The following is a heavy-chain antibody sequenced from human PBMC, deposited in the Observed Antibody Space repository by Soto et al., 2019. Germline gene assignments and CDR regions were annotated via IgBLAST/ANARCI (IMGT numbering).Heavy chain of an antibody. CDR1: GFTFSSYA. D-gene: IGHD4-17*01. CDR2: ISGSGGST. J-gene: IGHJ6*02. CDR3: AKDCPTVTSYYYYGMDV. Sequence: EVQLLESGGGLVQPGGSLRLSCAASGFTFSSYAMSWVRQAPGKGLEWVSAISGSGGSTYYADSVKGRFTISRDNSKNTLYLQMSSLRAEDTAVYYCAKDCPTVTSYYYYGMDVWGQGTTVTVSS. V-gene: IGHV3-23*01.